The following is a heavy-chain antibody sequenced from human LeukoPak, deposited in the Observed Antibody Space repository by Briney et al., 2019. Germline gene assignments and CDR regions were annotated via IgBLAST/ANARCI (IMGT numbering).Heavy chain of an antibody. CDR2: ISGSGGST. Sequence: GGSLRLSCAASGFTFSSNAMSWVRQAPGKGLEWVSAISGSGGSTYYADSVKGRFTISRDNSKNTLYLQMNSLRAEDTAVYYRAKDIGFGGYDPFDYWGQGTLVTVSS. J-gene: IGHJ4*02. V-gene: IGHV3-23*01. CDR1: GFTFSSNA. CDR3: AKDIGFGGYDPFDY. D-gene: IGHD5-12*01.